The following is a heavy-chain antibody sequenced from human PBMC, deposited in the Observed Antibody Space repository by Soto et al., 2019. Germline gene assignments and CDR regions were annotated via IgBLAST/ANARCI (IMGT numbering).Heavy chain of an antibody. V-gene: IGHV1-3*01. CDR3: ASVSSSWNPFDY. Sequence: QVPLVQSGAEVKKPGASVKVSCKASGYTFTSYAMHWVRQAPGQRLEWMGWINAGNGNTKYSQKFQGRVTITRDTSASTAYMELSSLRSEDTAVYYCASVSSSWNPFDYWGQGTLVTVSS. CDR2: INAGNGNT. D-gene: IGHD6-13*01. J-gene: IGHJ4*02. CDR1: GYTFTSYA.